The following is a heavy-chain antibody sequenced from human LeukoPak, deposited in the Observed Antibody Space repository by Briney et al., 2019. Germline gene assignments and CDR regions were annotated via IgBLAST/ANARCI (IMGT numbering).Heavy chain of an antibody. J-gene: IGHJ6*03. CDR3: ARGYSSSWYYDYYYYMDV. CDR1: GFTFSSYW. Sequence: SGGSLRLSCAASGFTFSSYWMSWVRQAPGKGLEWVANIKQDGSEKYYVDSVKGRFTISRDNAKNSLYLQMNSLRAEDTAVYYCARGYSSSWYYDYYYYMDVWGKGTTVTVSS. V-gene: IGHV3-7*01. D-gene: IGHD6-13*01. CDR2: IKQDGSEK.